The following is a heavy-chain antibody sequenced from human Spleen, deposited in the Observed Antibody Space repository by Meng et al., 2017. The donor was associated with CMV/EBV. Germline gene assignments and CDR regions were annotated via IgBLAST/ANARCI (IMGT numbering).Heavy chain of an antibody. CDR3: AKVHRGAVTIDY. CDR2: IRYDGSNK. V-gene: IGHV3-30*02. J-gene: IGHJ4*02. Sequence: VRLVDAGGGSVQPGGSLRLSCAASGFTFSSYGMHWVRQAPGKGLEWVAFIRYDGSNKYYADSVKGRFAISRDNSKNTLYLQMNSLRAEDTAVYYCAKVHRGAVTIDYWGQGTLVTVSS. D-gene: IGHD4-17*01. CDR1: GFTFSSYG.